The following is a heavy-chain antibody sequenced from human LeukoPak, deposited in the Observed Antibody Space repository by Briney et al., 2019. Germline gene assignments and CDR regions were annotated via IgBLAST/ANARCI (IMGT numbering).Heavy chain of an antibody. D-gene: IGHD3-10*01. CDR2: VSYSEYT. CDR1: GGFISGHS. J-gene: IGHJ4*02. Sequence: SETLCLSCADSGGFISGHSWSWVRQPPGKGLELIWIVSYSEYTNYIRALNGRVTIYLDTSKNQLSLNLNAETAADTDGYFCARGRASTRYFGYWGQGTLVTVSS. CDR3: ARGRASTRYFGY. V-gene: IGHV4-59*11.